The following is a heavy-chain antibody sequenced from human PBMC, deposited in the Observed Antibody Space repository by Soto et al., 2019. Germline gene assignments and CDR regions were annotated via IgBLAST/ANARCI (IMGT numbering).Heavy chain of an antibody. CDR1: GYTFTGYY. V-gene: IGHV1-2*04. D-gene: IGHD2-8*02. J-gene: IGHJ6*02. Sequence: VASVKVSCKASGYTFTGYYMHWVRQAPGQGLEWMGWINPNNGGTNYAQKFQGWLTLTRDTSISTAYMELSRLRSDDTAVYYCATTGAFGGRPIWCMDVWGQGTTVTVSS. CDR3: ATTGAFGGRPIWCMDV. CDR2: INPNNGGT.